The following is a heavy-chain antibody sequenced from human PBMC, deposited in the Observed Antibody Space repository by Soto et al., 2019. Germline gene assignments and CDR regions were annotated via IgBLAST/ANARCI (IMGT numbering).Heavy chain of an antibody. CDR1: SGSISSSTYH. D-gene: IGHD6-13*01. CDR3: AAEISSAGHY. Sequence: QLQLQESGPGLVRPSETLSLTCSVSSGSISSSTYHWAWIRQPPGKGLEWIGSIYFTGATYYSPSLKTRVTLFVDTSKNLFSLRLNSVTAADTAIYYCAAEISSAGHYWGQGTLVTVSS. CDR2: IYFTGAT. V-gene: IGHV4-39*01. J-gene: IGHJ4*02.